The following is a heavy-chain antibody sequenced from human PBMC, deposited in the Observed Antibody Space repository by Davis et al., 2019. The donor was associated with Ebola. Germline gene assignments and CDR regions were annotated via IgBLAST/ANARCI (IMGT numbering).Heavy chain of an antibody. D-gene: IGHD3-22*01. V-gene: IGHV3-21*01. Sequence: GESLKISCAASGFTFSSYSMNWVRQAPGKGLEWVSSISSSSSYIYYADSVKGRFTISRDNAKNSLYLQMNSLRAEDTAVYYCARDPSLYYYDSSGYSLDYWGQGTLVTVSS. CDR2: ISSSSSYI. CDR3: ARDPSLYYYDSSGYSLDY. CDR1: GFTFSSYS. J-gene: IGHJ4*02.